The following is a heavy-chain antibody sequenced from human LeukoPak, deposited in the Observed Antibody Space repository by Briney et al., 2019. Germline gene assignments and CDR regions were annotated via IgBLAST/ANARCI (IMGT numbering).Heavy chain of an antibody. CDR3: ARDLYTSELLWLGELDPHYGMDV. CDR1: GFTFSSYA. CDR2: ISYDGSNK. Sequence: GGSLRLSCAASGFTFSSYAMHWGRQAPGKGLEWEAVISYDGSNKYYADSVKGRFTISRDNTKNTLYLQMNSLRAEDTAVYYCARDLYTSELLWLGELDPHYGMDVWGQGTTVTVSS. V-gene: IGHV3-30-3*01. D-gene: IGHD3-10*01. J-gene: IGHJ6*02.